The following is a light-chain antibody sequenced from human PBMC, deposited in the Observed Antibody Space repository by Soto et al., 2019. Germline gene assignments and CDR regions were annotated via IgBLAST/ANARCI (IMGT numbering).Light chain of an antibody. Sequence: QSALTQPASVSGSPGQSITISCTGTSSDVGGAYNYVSWYQQHPGKAPKLMIYEVRNRPSGISFRFSGSKSGNTASLTISGLQAEDEADYYCSSYTSKSSLIFGGGTQLTVL. J-gene: IGLJ2*01. CDR1: SSDVGGAYNY. CDR2: EVR. V-gene: IGLV2-14*01. CDR3: SSYTSKSSLI.